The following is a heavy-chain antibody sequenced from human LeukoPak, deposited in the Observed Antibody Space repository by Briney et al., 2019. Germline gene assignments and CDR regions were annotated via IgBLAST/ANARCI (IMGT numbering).Heavy chain of an antibody. CDR1: GDSVSANSVT. V-gene: IGHV6-1*01. D-gene: IGHD3-10*01. CDR3: ARAGSGHYTY. Sequence: SQTLSLTCVISGDSVSANSVTWHWTRQSPSRGLEWLGRTYYRSKWFYDFAPSVRSRITINADTSKNQFSLHLNSVTPEDTAVYYCARAGSGHYTYWGQGTLVTVSS. J-gene: IGHJ4*02. CDR2: TYYRSKWFY.